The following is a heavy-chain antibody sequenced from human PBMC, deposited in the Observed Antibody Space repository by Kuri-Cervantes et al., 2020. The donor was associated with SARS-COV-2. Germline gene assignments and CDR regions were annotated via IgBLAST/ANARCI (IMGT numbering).Heavy chain of an antibody. D-gene: IGHD2-2*02. Sequence: LSLTCAASGFTISDYYMTWIRQTPGKGLEWVSSISSSSSYIYYADSVKGRFTISRDNAKNSLYLQMNSLRAEDTAVYYCARGKDIVVVPAAIRYYYCYYMDVWGKGTTVTVSS. CDR2: ISSSSSYI. J-gene: IGHJ6*03. CDR1: GFTISDYY. V-gene: IGHV3-11*06. CDR3: ARGKDIVVVPAAIRYYYCYYMDV.